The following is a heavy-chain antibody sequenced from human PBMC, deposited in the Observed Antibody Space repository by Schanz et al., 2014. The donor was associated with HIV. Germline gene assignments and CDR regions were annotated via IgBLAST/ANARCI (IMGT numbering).Heavy chain of an antibody. CDR3: ARESNGAFDL. Sequence: EVQLVESGGGLVQPGGSLRLSCAASGFTFSNDWMHWVRQAPGKGLVWVSRINALGTTTAYADSVKGRFAISRDNAKRTLYLQMNSLRAEESAVFYCARESNGAFDLWGQGTMVTVSS. CDR2: INALGTTT. CDR1: GFTFSNDW. J-gene: IGHJ4*03. V-gene: IGHV3-74*01.